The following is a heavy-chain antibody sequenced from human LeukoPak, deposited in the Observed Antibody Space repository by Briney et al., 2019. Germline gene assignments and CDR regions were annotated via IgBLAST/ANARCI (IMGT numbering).Heavy chain of an antibody. V-gene: IGHV3-30*02. D-gene: IGHD2-2*01. CDR1: GFTFSSYG. CDR2: IRCDGSNK. CDR3: AKDQAPAAQYDAFDI. J-gene: IGHJ3*02. Sequence: GGSLRLSCAASGFTFSSYGMHWVRQAPGKGLEWVAFIRCDGSNKYYADSVKGRFTISRDNSKNTLYLQMNSLRAEDTAVYYCAKDQAPAAQYDAFDIWGQGTMVTVSS.